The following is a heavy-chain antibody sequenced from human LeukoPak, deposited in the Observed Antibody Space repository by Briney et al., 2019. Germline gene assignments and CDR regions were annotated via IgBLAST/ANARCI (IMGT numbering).Heavy chain of an antibody. CDR1: GGSFSGYY. V-gene: IGHV4-34*01. CDR3: ARGWDCSGGSCNSGVPHFDY. Sequence: SETLSLTCAVYGGSFSGYYWSWIRQSPGSGLEWIGEVNRAGSTNYNPSLKSRVTMFMDVSKNHLFLNLTPVTAADTAVYYCARGWDCSGGSCNSGVPHFDYWGQGTLVTVSS. J-gene: IGHJ4*02. D-gene: IGHD2-15*01. CDR2: VNRAGST.